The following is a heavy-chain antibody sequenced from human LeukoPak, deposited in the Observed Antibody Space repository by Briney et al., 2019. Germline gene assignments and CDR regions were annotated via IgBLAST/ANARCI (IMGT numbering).Heavy chain of an antibody. CDR3: ARGSIAVADPWFDP. V-gene: IGHV4-38-2*02. CDR2: IYHSGST. CDR1: GYSISSGYY. D-gene: IGHD6-19*01. J-gene: IGHJ5*02. Sequence: PSETLSLTCTVSGYSISSGYYWGWIRQPPGKGLEWIGSIYHSGSTYYNPSLKSRVTISVDTSKNQFSLKLSSVTAADTAVYYCARGSIAVADPWFDPWGQGTLVTVSS.